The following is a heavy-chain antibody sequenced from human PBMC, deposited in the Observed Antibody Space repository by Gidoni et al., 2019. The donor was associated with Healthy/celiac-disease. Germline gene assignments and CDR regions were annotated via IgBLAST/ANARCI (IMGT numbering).Heavy chain of an antibody. CDR3: AKPTVDTAMANWFDP. V-gene: IGHV3-23*01. CDR2: ISGSGGST. J-gene: IGHJ5*02. D-gene: IGHD5-18*01. CDR1: GVTVSSYA. Sequence: EVQLLESGGGLVQTGWSLRLSCAACGVTVSSYAMSWVRQAPGKGLEWVSAISGSGGSTYYADSVKGRFTISRDNSKNTLYLQMNSLRAEDTAVYYCAKPTVDTAMANWFDPWGQGTLVTVSS.